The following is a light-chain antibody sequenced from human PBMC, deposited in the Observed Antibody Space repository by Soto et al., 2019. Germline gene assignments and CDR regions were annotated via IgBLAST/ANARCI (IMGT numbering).Light chain of an antibody. CDR1: SSDVGGYTY. J-gene: IGLJ1*01. CDR2: DVS. V-gene: IGLV2-11*01. CDR3: CSFAGTYTYV. Sequence: QSALTQPRSVSGSPGQSVTISCTGTSSDVGGYTYVSWYQQHPNKAPKLLIFDVSKRPSGVPDRFSGSKSVNTASLTIPGLQAEDEADYYCCSFAGTYTYVFGTGTKVTVL.